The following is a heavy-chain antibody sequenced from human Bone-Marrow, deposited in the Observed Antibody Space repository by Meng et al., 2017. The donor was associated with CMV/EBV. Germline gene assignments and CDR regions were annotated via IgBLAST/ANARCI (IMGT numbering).Heavy chain of an antibody. D-gene: IGHD6-19*01. CDR2: IIGSGAAT. J-gene: IGHJ4*02. Sequence: GESLKISCAASGFSFSSNAMSWVRQAPGKGLEWVSYIIGSGAATFYADSVKGRFTISRDNSKNTLYLQMNSLRAEDTAVYYCAKDRSFLNSGWYFSDYWGQGPLVTVSS. V-gene: IGHV3-23*01. CDR3: AKDRSFLNSGWYFSDY. CDR1: GFSFSSNA.